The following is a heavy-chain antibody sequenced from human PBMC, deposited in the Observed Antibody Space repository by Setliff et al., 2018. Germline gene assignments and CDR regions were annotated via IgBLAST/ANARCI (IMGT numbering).Heavy chain of an antibody. J-gene: IGHJ6*03. CDR3: ARASRFGTIRYRGDYYMDV. CDR2: INTNTGNP. V-gene: IGHV7-4-1*02. D-gene: IGHD3-10*01. Sequence: GASVKVSCKASKYTFNSYAMNWVRQAPGQGLEWMGWINTNTGNPTYAQDFTGRFVFSLDTSVSTAYLQISSLKAEDTAVYYCARASRFGTIRYRGDYYMDVWGKGTTVTVSS. CDR1: KYTFNSYA.